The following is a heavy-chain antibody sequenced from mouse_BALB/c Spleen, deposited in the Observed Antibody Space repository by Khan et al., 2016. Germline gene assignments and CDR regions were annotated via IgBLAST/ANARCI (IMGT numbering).Heavy chain of an antibody. CDR3: ALRGWYGYYFDS. CDR2: ISYSGTN. D-gene: IGHD2-10*02. Sequence: EVQLQESGPGLVKTSQSLSLTCTVTGYSTTSDYAWNWVRKFPGNKLEWMGYISYSGTNRYNPYLKSRISSRRDKSKKQFFLQLNAVTPDDTATYYCALRGWYGYYFDSWGQVTTLTVSS. CDR1: GYSTTSDYA. J-gene: IGHJ2*01. V-gene: IGHV3-2*02.